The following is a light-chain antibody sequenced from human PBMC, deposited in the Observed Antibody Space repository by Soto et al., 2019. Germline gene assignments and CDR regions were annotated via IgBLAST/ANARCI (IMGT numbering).Light chain of an antibody. V-gene: IGLV2-14*03. Sequence: QSALTQPASVSGSPGQSITISCTGTSSDVGSYNYVSWYQQHPGKAPKLMIYDVSNRPSGLSNRFSGSESGNTASLTISGLQAEDEADYYCSSYTSSNTVLFGGGTKLTVL. CDR1: SSDVGSYNY. CDR3: SSYTSSNTVL. J-gene: IGLJ2*01. CDR2: DVS.